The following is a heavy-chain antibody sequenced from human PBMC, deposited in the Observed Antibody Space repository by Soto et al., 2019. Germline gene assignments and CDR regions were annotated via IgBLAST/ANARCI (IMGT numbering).Heavy chain of an antibody. J-gene: IGHJ4*02. D-gene: IGHD5-12*01. CDR1: GGSFSGYY. CDR2: INHCGST. CDR3: ARGRWLRSSFDY. V-gene: IGHV4-34*01. Sequence: QVQLQQWGAGLLKPSETLSLTCAVYGGSFSGYYWSWIRQPPGKGLEWIGEINHCGSTNYNPSLKSRVTISVDTSKNQFSLKLSSVTAADTAVYYCARGRWLRSSFDYWGQGTLVTVSS.